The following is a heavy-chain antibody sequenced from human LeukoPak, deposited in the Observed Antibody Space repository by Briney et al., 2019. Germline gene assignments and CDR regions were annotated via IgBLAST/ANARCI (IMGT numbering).Heavy chain of an antibody. CDR3: AKNLRDGDYVFDY. V-gene: IGHV3-30*02. CDR1: GFTFSSYG. J-gene: IGHJ4*02. CDR2: IRYDGSNK. Sequence: GGSLRLSCAASGFTFSSYGMHWVRQAPGKGLEWVAFIRYDGSNKYYADSVKGRFTISRDNSKNTLYLQMNSLRAEDTAVYYCAKNLRDGDYVFDYWGQGTLVTVSS. D-gene: IGHD4-17*01.